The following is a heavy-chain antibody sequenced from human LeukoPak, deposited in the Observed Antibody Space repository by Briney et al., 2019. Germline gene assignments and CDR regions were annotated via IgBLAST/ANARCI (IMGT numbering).Heavy chain of an antibody. Sequence: GGSLRLSCAASGFTFSTYAMNWVRHVPGKGLEWVASISRSTSYIYYADSVKGRFTISRDNAKSSLYLQMNSLRVEDTAVYYCARGGAARPDFWGQGTLVTVSS. J-gene: IGHJ4*02. CDR2: ISRSTSYI. V-gene: IGHV3-21*06. CDR1: GFTFSTYA. CDR3: ARGGAARPDF. D-gene: IGHD6-6*01.